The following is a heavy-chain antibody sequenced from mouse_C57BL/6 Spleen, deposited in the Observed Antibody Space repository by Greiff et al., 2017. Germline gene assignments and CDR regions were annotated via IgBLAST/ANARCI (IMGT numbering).Heavy chain of an antibody. D-gene: IGHD2-4*01. CDR3: AREADLDSDPAY. CDR2: IYPRSGNT. Sequence: VQLQESGAELARPGASVKLSCKASGYTFTSYGISWVKQRTGQGLEWIGEIYPRSGNTYYNEKFKGKATLTADKSSSTAYMELRSLTSEDSAVYFCAREADLDSDPAYWGQGTLVTVSA. CDR1: GYTFTSYG. V-gene: IGHV1-81*01. J-gene: IGHJ3*01.